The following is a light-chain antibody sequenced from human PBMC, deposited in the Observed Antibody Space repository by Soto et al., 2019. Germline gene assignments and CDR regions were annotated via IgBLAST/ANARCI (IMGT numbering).Light chain of an antibody. CDR1: SSDVGSYNL. Sequence: QSALTQAASVSGSPGQSITISCTGTSSDVGSYNLVSWYQQHPGKAPKLMIYEVSKRPSGLSNRFSGSKSGNTASLTISGLQAEDEADYYCCSYAGSRTPLIFGTGTKPTVL. CDR2: EVS. J-gene: IGLJ1*01. V-gene: IGLV2-23*02. CDR3: CSYAGSRTPLI.